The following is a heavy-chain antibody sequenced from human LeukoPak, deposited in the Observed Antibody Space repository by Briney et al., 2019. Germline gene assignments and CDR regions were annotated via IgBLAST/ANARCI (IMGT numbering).Heavy chain of an antibody. V-gene: IGHV3-33*08. CDR2: VSHDGSKK. CDR1: GFTFSDYY. D-gene: IGHD3-10*02. Sequence: GGSLRLSCAASGFTFSDYYMSWIRQAPGKGLEWVAVVSHDGSKKEFADSVKGRFTISRDNSKNTVWLQMDSLRAEDTAVYYRARDWMTMAWPIYYVEFWGQGTLVTVYS. CDR3: ARDWMTMAWPIYYVEF. J-gene: IGHJ4*02.